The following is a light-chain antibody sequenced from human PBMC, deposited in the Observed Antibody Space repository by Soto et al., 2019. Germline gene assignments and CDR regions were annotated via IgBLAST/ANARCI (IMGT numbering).Light chain of an antibody. CDR1: QSAASRN. Sequence: EIVLTQSPGTLSLSPGERATLSCRASQSAASRNLAWYQQRSGQAPRLLIYGTSSRAIHTPDGSSGSGSGTDFTLTISDLEPEDFAVYFCQHFGNSLWTFGQGTKVDIK. CDR2: GTS. V-gene: IGKV3-20*01. J-gene: IGKJ1*01. CDR3: QHFGNSLWT.